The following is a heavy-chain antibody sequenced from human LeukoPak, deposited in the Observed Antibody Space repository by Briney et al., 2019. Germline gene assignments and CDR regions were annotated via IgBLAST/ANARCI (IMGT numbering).Heavy chain of an antibody. CDR3: ARCFTRHFRGVGATRELYYYYGMDV. D-gene: IGHD1-26*01. J-gene: IGHJ6*02. CDR2: MNPNSGNT. CDR1: GYTFTSYD. Sequence: GASVKVSCKASGYTFTSYDINWVRQATGQGLEWMGWMNPNSGNTNYAQKLQGRVTMTTDTSTSTAYMELSSLRSEDTAVYYCARCFTRHFRGVGATRELYYYYGMDVWGQGTTVTVSS. V-gene: IGHV1-8*02.